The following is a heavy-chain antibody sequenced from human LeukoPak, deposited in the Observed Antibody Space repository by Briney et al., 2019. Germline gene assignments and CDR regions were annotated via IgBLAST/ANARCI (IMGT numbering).Heavy chain of an antibody. CDR1: GGSISSYY. Sequence: SETLSLTCTVSGGSISSYYWSWIRQPPGKGLEWIGYIYYGGSTNYNPSLKSRVTISVDTSKNQFSLKLSSVTAADTAVYYCARRVGAIFDYWGQGTLVTVSS. CDR2: IYYGGST. CDR3: ARRVGAIFDY. V-gene: IGHV4-59*08. J-gene: IGHJ4*02. D-gene: IGHD1-26*01.